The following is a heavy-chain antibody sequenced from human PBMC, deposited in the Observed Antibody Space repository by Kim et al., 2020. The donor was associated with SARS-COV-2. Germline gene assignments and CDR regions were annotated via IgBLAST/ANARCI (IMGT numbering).Heavy chain of an antibody. Sequence: GGSLRLSCAASGFTFSSYAMHWVRQAPGKGLEWVAVISDDGSNKYYADSVKGRFTISRDNSMNTLYLQMNSLRTEDTAVYYCARNRSFDAFDIWGQGTTATVCS. D-gene: IGHD3-10*01. CDR2: ISDDGSNK. CDR1: GFTFSSYA. J-gene: IGHJ3*02. V-gene: IGHV3-30*04. CDR3: ARNRSFDAFDI.